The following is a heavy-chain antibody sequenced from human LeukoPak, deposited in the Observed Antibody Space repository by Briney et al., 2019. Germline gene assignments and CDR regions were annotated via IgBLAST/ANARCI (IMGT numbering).Heavy chain of an antibody. CDR1: GFTFSSYA. CDR2: ISGSGGST. Sequence: PGGSLRLSRAASGFTFSSYAMSWVRQAPGKGLEWASAISGSGGSTDYADSVKGRFTISRDNSKNTLYVQMNSLRAEDTAVYYCAKNADSGGYYYVNYWGQGTLVTVSS. J-gene: IGHJ4*02. D-gene: IGHD3-22*01. CDR3: AKNADSGGYYYVNY. V-gene: IGHV3-23*01.